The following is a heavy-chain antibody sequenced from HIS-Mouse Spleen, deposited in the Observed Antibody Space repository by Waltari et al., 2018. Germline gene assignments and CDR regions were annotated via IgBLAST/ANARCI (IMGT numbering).Heavy chain of an antibody. CDR1: GGSISSSSYY. V-gene: IGHV4-39*07. CDR2: IYYSGST. D-gene: IGHD3-22*01. Sequence: QLQLQESGPGLVKPSETLSLPCTVSGGSISSSSYYWGWLRQPPGKGLEWIGSIYYSGSTYYNPSLKSRVTISVDTSKNQFSLKLSSVTAADTAVYYCARDSSGSVYYYGMDVWGQGTTVTVSS. CDR3: ARDSSGSVYYYGMDV. J-gene: IGHJ6*02.